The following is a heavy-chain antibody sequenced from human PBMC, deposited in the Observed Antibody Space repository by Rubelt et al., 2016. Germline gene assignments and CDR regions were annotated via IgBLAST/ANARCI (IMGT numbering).Heavy chain of an antibody. Sequence: EVQLVESGGGLVQPGGSLRLSCSASGFTFSSYAMHWVRQAPGKGLEYVSTISSNGGSTYYADSVKGRLTISRDNSKNTLYLQMRSLRAEDTAVCFCVKDRGRPGGGIVGVFDYWGQGTLVTVSS. D-gene: IGHD2-21*01. CDR2: ISSNGGST. CDR1: GFTFSSYA. CDR3: VKDRGRPGGGIVGVFDY. J-gene: IGHJ4*02. V-gene: IGHV3-64D*09.